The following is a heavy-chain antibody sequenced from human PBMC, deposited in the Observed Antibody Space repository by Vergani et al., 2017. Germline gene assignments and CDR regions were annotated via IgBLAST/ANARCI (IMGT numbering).Heavy chain of an antibody. D-gene: IGHD5-24*01. CDR2: IRSKANSYAT. CDR3: ARVGRDGYNFGWFDP. V-gene: IGHV3-73*01. J-gene: IGHJ5*02. CDR1: GFTFSGSA. Sequence: EVQLVESGGGLVQPGGSLKLSCAASGFTFSGSAMHWVRQASGKGLEWVGRIRSKANSYATAYAASVKGRFTISRDDSKNTAYLQMNSLRAEDTAVYYCARVGRDGYNFGWFDPWGQGTLVTVSS.